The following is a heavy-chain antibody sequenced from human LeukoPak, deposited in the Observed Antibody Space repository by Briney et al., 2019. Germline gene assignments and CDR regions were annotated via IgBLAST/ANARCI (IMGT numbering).Heavy chain of an antibody. J-gene: IGHJ4*02. CDR1: GFTFSGSA. CDR2: IRSKANSYAT. Sequence: GGSLRLSCAASGFTFSGSAMHWVRQASGKGLEWVGRIRSKANSYATAYAASVKGRFTISRDDSKNTAYLQMNSLKTEDTAVYYCTPNYYDSSGYPPLDYWGQGTLVTVSS. V-gene: IGHV3-73*01. CDR3: TPNYYDSSGYPPLDY. D-gene: IGHD3-22*01.